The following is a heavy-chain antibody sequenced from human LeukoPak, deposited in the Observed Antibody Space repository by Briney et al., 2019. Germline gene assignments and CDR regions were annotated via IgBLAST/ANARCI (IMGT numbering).Heavy chain of an antibody. CDR1: GFTFSSYW. D-gene: IGHD3-10*01. J-gene: IGHJ3*02. Sequence: GGSLRLSCAASGFTFSSYWMSWVRQAPGKGLEWVANIKQDGSEKYYVDSVKGRFTISRDNAKNSLYLQMNSLRAEDTAVYYCARELGYYYGSGSYYGSGAFDIWGQGTMVTVSS. CDR2: IKQDGSEK. CDR3: ARELGYYYGSGSYYGSGAFDI. V-gene: IGHV3-7*01.